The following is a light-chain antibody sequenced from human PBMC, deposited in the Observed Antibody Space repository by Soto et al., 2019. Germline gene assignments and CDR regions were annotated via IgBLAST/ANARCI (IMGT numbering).Light chain of an antibody. J-gene: IGLJ3*02. Sequence: QSALTQPPSASGSPGQSVTISCTGTSSDVGAYNYVSWYQQHPGKAPKLIIYEVTRRPSGVPDRFSGSKSGNTASLTVSGLQAEDEADYYCNSYAGAGSNKRVFGGGTKVTVL. CDR1: SSDVGAYNY. V-gene: IGLV2-8*01. CDR2: EVT. CDR3: NSYAGAGSNKRV.